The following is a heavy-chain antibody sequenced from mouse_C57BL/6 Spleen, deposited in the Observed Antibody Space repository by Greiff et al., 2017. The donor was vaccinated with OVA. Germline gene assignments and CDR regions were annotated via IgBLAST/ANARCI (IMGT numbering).Heavy chain of an antibody. Sequence: VQLKQSGGDLVKPGGSLKLSCAASGFTFSSYGMSWVRQTPDKRLEWVATISSGGSYTYYPDSVKGRFTISRDNAKNTLYLQMSSLKSEDTAMYYCARLPGSSPYYFDYWGQGTTLTVSS. CDR1: GFTFSSYG. V-gene: IGHV5-6*01. J-gene: IGHJ2*01. D-gene: IGHD1-1*01. CDR2: ISSGGSYT. CDR3: ARLPGSSPYYFDY.